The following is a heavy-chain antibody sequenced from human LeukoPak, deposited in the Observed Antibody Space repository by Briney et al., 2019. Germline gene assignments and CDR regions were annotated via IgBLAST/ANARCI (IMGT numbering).Heavy chain of an antibody. Sequence: SETLSLTCAVYGGSFSGYYCSWIRQPPGKGLEWIGEINHSGSTNYNPSLKSRVTISVDTSKNQFSLKLSSVTAADTAVYYCARGDRIAARSLRPWGQGTLVTVSS. D-gene: IGHD6-6*01. CDR3: ARGDRIAARSLRP. V-gene: IGHV4-34*01. J-gene: IGHJ5*02. CDR2: INHSGST. CDR1: GGSFSGYY.